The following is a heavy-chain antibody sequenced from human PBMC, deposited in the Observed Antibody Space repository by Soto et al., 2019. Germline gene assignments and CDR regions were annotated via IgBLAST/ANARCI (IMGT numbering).Heavy chain of an antibody. CDR3: AKVGLPYNWNYISLGY. CDR2: ISGSGGST. D-gene: IGHD1-7*01. Sequence: GGSLRLSCAASGFTFSSYAMSWVRQAPGKGLEWVSAISGSGGSTYYADSVKGRFTISRDNSKNTLYLQMNSLRAEDTAVYYCAKVGLPYNWNYISLGYWAQRTLVTVSS. J-gene: IGHJ4*02. CDR1: GFTFSSYA. V-gene: IGHV3-23*01.